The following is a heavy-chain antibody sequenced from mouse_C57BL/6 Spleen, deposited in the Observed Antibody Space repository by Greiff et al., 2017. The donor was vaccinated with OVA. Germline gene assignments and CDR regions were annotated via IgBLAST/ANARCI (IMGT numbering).Heavy chain of an antibody. CDR2: ISSGSSTI. V-gene: IGHV5-17*01. CDR3: ARPYYDHWYFDV. D-gene: IGHD2-4*01. CDR1: GFTFSDYG. Sequence: EVKLAESGGGLVKPGGSLKLSCAASGFTFSDYGMHWVRQAPEKGLEWVAYISSGSSTIYYADTVKGRFTISRDNAKNTLFLQMTSLRSEDTAMYYCARPYYDHWYFDVWGTGTTVTVSS. J-gene: IGHJ1*03.